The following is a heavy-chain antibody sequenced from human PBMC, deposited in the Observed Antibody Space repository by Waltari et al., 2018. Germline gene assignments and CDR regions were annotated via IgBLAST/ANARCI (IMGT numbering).Heavy chain of an antibody. CDR3: AREADTAMAKDAFDI. Sequence: EVQLVESGGGLIQPGGSLRLSCAASGFTVSSNYMSWVRQAPGKGLEWVSVIYSGGSTYYADSVKGRFTISRDNSKNTLYLQMNSLRAEDTAVYYCAREADTAMAKDAFDIWGQGTMVTVSS. V-gene: IGHV3-53*01. CDR2: IYSGGST. CDR1: GFTVSSNY. D-gene: IGHD5-18*01. J-gene: IGHJ3*02.